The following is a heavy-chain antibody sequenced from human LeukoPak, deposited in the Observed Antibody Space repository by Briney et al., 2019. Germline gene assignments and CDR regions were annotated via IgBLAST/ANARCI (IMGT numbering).Heavy chain of an antibody. V-gene: IGHV4-59*01. CDR2: IYYSGST. J-gene: IGHJ4*02. Sequence: SEALSLTCTVSGGSISSYYWSWIRQPPGKGLEWIGYIYYSGSTNYNPSLKSRVTISVDTSKNQFSLKLSSVTAADTAVYYCASHQGGQLWTPFDYWGQGTLVTVSS. CDR1: GGSISSYY. D-gene: IGHD5-18*01. CDR3: ASHQGGQLWTPFDY.